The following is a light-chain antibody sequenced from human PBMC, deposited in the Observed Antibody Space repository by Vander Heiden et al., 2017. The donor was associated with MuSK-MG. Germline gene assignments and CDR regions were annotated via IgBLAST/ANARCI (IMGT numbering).Light chain of an antibody. CDR3: QHLNTYPYT. V-gene: IGKV1-9*01. CDR1: QGISSK. CDR2: AAS. J-gene: IGKJ2*01. Sequence: DIQMTQSPSFLSASVGDRVTISCRASQGISSKLAWYQQEPWKAPKLLIYAASSLQSGVPSRFSGSGSGTEFTLTISSLHPEDFATYYCQHLNTYPYTFGQGTKMEIK.